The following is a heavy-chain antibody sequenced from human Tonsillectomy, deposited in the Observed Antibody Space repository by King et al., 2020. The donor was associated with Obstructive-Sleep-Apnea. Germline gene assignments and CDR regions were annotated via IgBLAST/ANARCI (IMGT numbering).Heavy chain of an antibody. CDR3: AKDNHRAHHDFWSGYLSGGYFQY. V-gene: IGHV3-30*18. J-gene: IGHJ4*02. D-gene: IGHD3-3*01. CDR2: ISYDGSNK. CDR1: GFTFSNYG. Sequence: VQLVESGGGVVQSGRSLRLSCAASGFTFSNYGMHWVRQAPGKGLEWVAVISYDGSNKYYADSVKGRFTISRDNSKNTLYLQMNSLRAEDTAVYYCAKDNHRAHHDFWSGYLSGGYFQYWGQGTLVTVSS.